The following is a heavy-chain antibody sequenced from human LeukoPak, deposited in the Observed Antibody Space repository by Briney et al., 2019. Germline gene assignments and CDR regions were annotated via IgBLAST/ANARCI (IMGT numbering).Heavy chain of an antibody. CDR1: GYTFTNYA. J-gene: IGHJ3*02. D-gene: IGHD3-22*01. CDR2: INSNTGNP. V-gene: IGHV7-4-1*02. CDR3: ARTTYYYDSSGSQHEAFDI. Sequence: ASVKVSFKASGYTFTNYAMNWVRQAPGQGLEWMGWINSNTGNPTYAQGFTGRFVFSLDTSVSTAYLQISSLKAEDTAVYYCARTTYYYDSSGSQHEAFDIWGQGTMVTVSS.